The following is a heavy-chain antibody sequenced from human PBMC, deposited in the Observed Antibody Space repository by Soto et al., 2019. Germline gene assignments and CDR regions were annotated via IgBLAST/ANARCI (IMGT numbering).Heavy chain of an antibody. J-gene: IGHJ6*02. Sequence: TMSLTCVVSGVPVSGDDLYWSWIRHLPGKGLEWIANVYHTGTTYYNPSLKSRVSMSVDTSQNQFSLILASVTAADTAVYYCARALVTDYNSRDYHYYFAMDVWGQGTSVTVS. CDR1: GVPVSGDDLY. CDR2: VYHTGTT. D-gene: IGHD3-22*01. CDR3: ARALVTDYNSRDYHYYFAMDV. V-gene: IGHV4-31*02.